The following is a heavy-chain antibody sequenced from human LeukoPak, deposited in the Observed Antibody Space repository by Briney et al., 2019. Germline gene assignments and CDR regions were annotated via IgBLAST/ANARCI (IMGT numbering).Heavy chain of an antibody. Sequence: GGSLSLSCVASGFTFSTHWGSWVRQAPGKGLEWVANIKEDGSTTDYVDSVKGRFTISRDNAKNSVFLQMNSLRAEDTAVYYCAPQTLILVLGGQGTLVTVSS. V-gene: IGHV3-7*01. D-gene: IGHD3-22*01. CDR1: GFTFSTHW. CDR3: APQTLILVL. J-gene: IGHJ4*01. CDR2: IKEDGSTT.